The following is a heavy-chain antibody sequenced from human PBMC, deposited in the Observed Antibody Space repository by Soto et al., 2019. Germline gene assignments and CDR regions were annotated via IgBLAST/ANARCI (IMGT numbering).Heavy chain of an antibody. D-gene: IGHD1-20*01. J-gene: IGHJ5*02. Sequence: PSETLSLTCAVYGGSLSDYYWNWLRQPPGKGLEWIGEINHRGTTSYNPSLKSRVDISVDTAMTQFSLKLRSVTAADTAIYYCARYQWNPGAFDLSGPATLVTVAS. CDR2: INHRGTT. V-gene: IGHV4-34*01. CDR3: ARYQWNPGAFDL. CDR1: GGSLSDYY.